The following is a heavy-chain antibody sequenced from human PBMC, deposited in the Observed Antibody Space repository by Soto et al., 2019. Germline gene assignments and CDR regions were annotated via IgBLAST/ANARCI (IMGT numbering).Heavy chain of an antibody. V-gene: IGHV3-30*18. CDR3: ANFEGIAARTRGIGFDP. Sequence: ESGGGVVQPGRSLRLSCAASGFTFSRYGRHWVRQAPGKGLEWVAVISYDVRNKYYADSVKGRFTISRYNSKNTLYLQMNSLRAEDTAVYYCANFEGIAARTRGIGFDPWGQGTLVTVSS. CDR2: ISYDVRNK. CDR1: GFTFSRYG. D-gene: IGHD6-6*01. J-gene: IGHJ5*02.